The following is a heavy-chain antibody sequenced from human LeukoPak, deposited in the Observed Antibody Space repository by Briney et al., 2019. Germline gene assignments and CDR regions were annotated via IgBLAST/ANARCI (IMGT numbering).Heavy chain of an antibody. Sequence: GASVKVSCKASGYTFTSYAMNWVRQAPGQGLEWMGWMNPISGDTGYALKFQGRVTMSRNTSISTAHMELGSLRSEDTAVYYCARVPRRGERFDPWGQGTLVTVSS. CDR2: MNPISGDT. V-gene: IGHV1-8*02. CDR1: GYTFTSYA. CDR3: ARVPRRGERFDP. D-gene: IGHD3-10*01. J-gene: IGHJ5*02.